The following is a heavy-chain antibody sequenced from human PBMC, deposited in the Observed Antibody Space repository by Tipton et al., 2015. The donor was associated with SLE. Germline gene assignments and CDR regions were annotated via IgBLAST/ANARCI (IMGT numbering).Heavy chain of an antibody. J-gene: IGHJ2*01. CDR1: GGSSSSHY. Sequence: GLVKPSETLSLTCTVSGGSSSSHYWSWIRQPPGKGLEWIGYVHDSGRTNSNPSLKSRVTISLDTSKNQFSLNLKSVTAADTAVYYGAGDAWGLGYWYFDLWGRSTLVTVSS. CDR2: VHDSGRT. CDR3: AGDAWGLGYWYFDL. D-gene: IGHD7-27*01. V-gene: IGHV4-59*11.